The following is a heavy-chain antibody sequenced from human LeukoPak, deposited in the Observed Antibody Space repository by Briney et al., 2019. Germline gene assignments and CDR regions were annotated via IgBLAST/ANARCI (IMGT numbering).Heavy chain of an antibody. V-gene: IGHV1-18*01. Sequence: EASAKVSCKASGYTFTSYGISWVRQAPGQGLEWMGWISPYNGYTNYAQSLQGRVTVTSDTSTSTAYMELRSLTSDDTAVYYCARTNYLSGSYHIYWGQGTLVTVSS. CDR3: ARTNYLSGSYHIY. CDR2: ISPYNGYT. J-gene: IGHJ4*02. D-gene: IGHD3-10*01. CDR1: GYTFTSYG.